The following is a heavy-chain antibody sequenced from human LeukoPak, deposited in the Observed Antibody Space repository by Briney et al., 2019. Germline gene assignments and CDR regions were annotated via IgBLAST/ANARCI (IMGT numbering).Heavy chain of an antibody. Sequence: SVKVSCKASGGTFSSYAISWVRQAPGQGLEWMGGIIPIFGTANYAQKFQGRVTITTDESTSTAYMELSSLRSEDTAVYYCARDDGSNGYYHRIWFDPWGQGTLVTVSS. CDR3: ARDDGSNGYYHRIWFDP. V-gene: IGHV1-69*05. CDR1: GGTFSSYA. CDR2: IIPIFGTA. D-gene: IGHD3-22*01. J-gene: IGHJ5*02.